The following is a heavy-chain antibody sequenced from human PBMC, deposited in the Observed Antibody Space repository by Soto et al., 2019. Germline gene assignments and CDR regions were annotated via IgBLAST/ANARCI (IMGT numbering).Heavy chain of an antibody. CDR1: GFTFSNTW. Sequence: EVQLVVSGGGLVQPGGSLRLSCAASGFTFSNTWMHWVLQAPGKGLVWVSHINSDGTTTTYADSVKGRFTISRDNAKNTVHLQMNSLIAEDTAVYYCATDGSYAQHVWGQGTTVTVAS. CDR3: ATDGSYAQHV. J-gene: IGHJ6*02. D-gene: IGHD2-2*01. CDR2: INSDGTTT. V-gene: IGHV3-74*01.